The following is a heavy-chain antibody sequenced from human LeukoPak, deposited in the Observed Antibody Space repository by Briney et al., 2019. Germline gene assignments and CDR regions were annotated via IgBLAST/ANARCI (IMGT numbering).Heavy chain of an antibody. J-gene: IGHJ4*02. CDR2: INPNSGGT. CDR1: GYTFTGYN. V-gene: IGHV1-2*02. Sequence: GASVKVSCKASGYTFTGYNMHWVRQAPGQGLEWMGWINPNSGGTNYAQKFQGRVTMTRDTSISTAYMELSRLRSDDTAVYYCARDSSSRVLYYFDYWGQGTLVTVSS. CDR3: ARDSSSRVLYYFDY. D-gene: IGHD6-6*01.